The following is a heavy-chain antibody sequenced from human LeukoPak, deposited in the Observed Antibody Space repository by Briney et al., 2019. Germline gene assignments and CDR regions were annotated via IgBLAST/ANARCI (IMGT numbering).Heavy chain of an antibody. CDR1: GYTFTSYG. Sequence: ASVEVSCKASGYTFTSYGISWVRQAPGQGLEWMGWISANDGNTDYPQKLQGRVTMTTDTSTSTAYMELRSLRSDDTAVYYCARESHVTREDYWGQGTLVTVSS. J-gene: IGHJ4*02. CDR3: ARESHVTREDY. V-gene: IGHV1-18*01. D-gene: IGHD3-10*01. CDR2: ISANDGNT.